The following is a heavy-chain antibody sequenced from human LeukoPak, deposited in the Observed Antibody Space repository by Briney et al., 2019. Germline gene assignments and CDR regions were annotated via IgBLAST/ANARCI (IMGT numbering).Heavy chain of an antibody. CDR1: GFAVSSNH. D-gene: IGHD4-23*01. CDR2: ISNSGTT. Sequence: GGSLRLSCAASGFAVSSNHMTWVRQAPGKGLEWVSVISNSGTTYYADSVKGRLTISRDNSQNTIYLQTNNLRAEDTAVYYCAGYGGYSFWGRGTLATVSS. J-gene: IGHJ4*02. V-gene: IGHV3-66*01. CDR3: AGYGGYSF.